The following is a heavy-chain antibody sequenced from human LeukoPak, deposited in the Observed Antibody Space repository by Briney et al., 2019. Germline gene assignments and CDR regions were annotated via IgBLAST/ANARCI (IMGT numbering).Heavy chain of an antibody. J-gene: IGHJ4*02. Sequence: GWSLRLSCEASGFTFSSYAMHWVRQAPGKGLEWVAVISYDGSNKYYADSVKGRFTISRDNSKNTLYLQMNSLRAEDTAVCYCARDFGSGGYNTGFDYWGQGTLVTVSS. V-gene: IGHV3-30-3*01. D-gene: IGHD1-14*01. CDR3: ARDFGSGGYNTGFDY. CDR2: ISYDGSNK. CDR1: GFTFSSYA.